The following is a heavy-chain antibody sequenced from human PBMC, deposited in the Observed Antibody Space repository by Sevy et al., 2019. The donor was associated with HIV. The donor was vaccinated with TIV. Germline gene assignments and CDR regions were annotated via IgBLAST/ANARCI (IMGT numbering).Heavy chain of an antibody. Sequence: GGSLRLSCAASGFPFSSYAMSWVRQAPGKGLEWVSTISGSGGSAYYADSVKGRFTISRDNSKNTLFLQMHSLRAEDTVVYYCAKGLRGTTTKNWFDPWGQGTLVTVSS. V-gene: IGHV3-23*01. D-gene: IGHD4-17*01. CDR3: AKGLRGTTTKNWFDP. CDR2: ISGSGGSA. CDR1: GFPFSSYA. J-gene: IGHJ5*02.